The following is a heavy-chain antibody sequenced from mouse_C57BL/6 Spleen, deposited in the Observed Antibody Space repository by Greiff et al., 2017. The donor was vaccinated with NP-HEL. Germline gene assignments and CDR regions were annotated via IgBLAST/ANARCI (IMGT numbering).Heavy chain of an antibody. Sequence: VQLQQSGPELVKPGASVKISCKASGYAFSSSWMNWVKQRPGKGLEWIGRIYPGDGDTNYNGKFKGKATLTADKSSSTAYMQLSSLTSEDSAVYFCARSEDYGSSYVNDWGQGTTLTVSS. V-gene: IGHV1-82*01. CDR2: IYPGDGDT. CDR3: ARSEDYGSSYVND. D-gene: IGHD1-1*01. CDR1: GYAFSSSW. J-gene: IGHJ2*01.